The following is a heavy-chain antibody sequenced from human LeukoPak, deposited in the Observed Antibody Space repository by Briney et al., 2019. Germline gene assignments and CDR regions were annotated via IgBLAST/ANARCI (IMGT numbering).Heavy chain of an antibody. CDR3: ARRGVVIRVILVGFHKEAYYFDS. J-gene: IGHJ4*02. CDR2: ISGSGGRT. V-gene: IGHV3-23*01. Sequence: GCLRLSCAVSGITLSNYGMSWVRQAPGKGLEWVAGISGSGGRTNYADSVKGRFTISRDNPKNTLYLQMNSLRAEDTAVYFCARRGVVIRVILVGFHKEAYYFDSWGQGALVTVSS. CDR1: GITLSNYG. D-gene: IGHD3-22*01.